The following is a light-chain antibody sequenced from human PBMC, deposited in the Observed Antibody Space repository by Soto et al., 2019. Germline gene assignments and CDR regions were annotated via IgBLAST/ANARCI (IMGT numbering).Light chain of an antibody. J-gene: IGLJ2*01. CDR1: SSDVGACNY. CDR3: SSCAGINNLV. Sequence: QSALTQPPSASGSPGQSVTISCTGTSSDVGACNYFSWLQQHPGKAPQLMLYEVSKRPTGDPDRFSGSKSGSTASLTVSGLQAEDEADYYCSSCAGINNLVFGGGTKRTVL. V-gene: IGLV2-8*01. CDR2: EVS.